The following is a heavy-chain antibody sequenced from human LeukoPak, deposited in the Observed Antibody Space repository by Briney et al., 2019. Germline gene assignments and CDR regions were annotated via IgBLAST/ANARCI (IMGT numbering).Heavy chain of an antibody. V-gene: IGHV3-7*01. Sequence: QPGGSLRLSCTASGFTFSSYWMSWVRQAPGKGLEWVATIRQDGSEKYYVDSVKGRFTIFRDNAKNSLYLQMSSLRADDTAVYYCARDSPTSMIVNGFFDSWGLGTQVTVSS. CDR2: IRQDGSEK. J-gene: IGHJ4*02. CDR1: GFTFSSYW. D-gene: IGHD3-22*01. CDR3: ARDSPTSMIVNGFFDS.